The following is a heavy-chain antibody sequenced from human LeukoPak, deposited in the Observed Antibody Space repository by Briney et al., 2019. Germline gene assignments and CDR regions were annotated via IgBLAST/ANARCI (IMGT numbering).Heavy chain of an antibody. V-gene: IGHV3-30-3*01. CDR3: ARDFEGYTYGPGNYYYAMAV. D-gene: IGHD5-18*01. J-gene: IGHJ6*02. CDR2: ISYDGSNT. CDR1: GFTFSNCA. Sequence: QPGGSLRLSCTASGFTFSNCAIHWVRQTPGKRLEWVAAISYDGSNTYYIDSVKDRFTISRDSSKNSLYLQMNSLRAEDAAVYYCARDFEGYTYGPGNYYYAMAVWGQGTTVTVSS.